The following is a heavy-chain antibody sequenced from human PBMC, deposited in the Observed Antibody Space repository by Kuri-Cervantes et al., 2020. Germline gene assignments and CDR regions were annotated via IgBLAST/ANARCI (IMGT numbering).Heavy chain of an antibody. D-gene: IGHD3-10*01. V-gene: IGHV3-15*01. CDR2: IKSKTDGGTT. J-gene: IGHJ4*02. CDR1: GFTFSNAW. Sequence: GESLKISCAASGFTFSNAWMSWVRQAPGKGLEWVGRIKSKTDGGTTDYAAPVKGRFTISRDDSKNTLYLQMNSLRAEDTAVYYCAREWFGGIDYWGQGTLVTVSS. CDR3: AREWFGGIDY.